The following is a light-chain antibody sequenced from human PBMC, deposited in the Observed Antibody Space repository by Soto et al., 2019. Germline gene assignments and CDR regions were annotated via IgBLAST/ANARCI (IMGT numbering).Light chain of an antibody. Sequence: IVLTQSPGTVSLSPGERATLSCRASESVNDNYLAWYQHKPGQAPRLIIFDTYNRAPGIPDRFSGSGSGTDFTLIISRLEPEDCAVYYCQQYGSSHPYTFGQGTKLEIK. V-gene: IGKV3-20*01. CDR3: QQYGSSHPYT. CDR1: ESVNDNY. J-gene: IGKJ2*01. CDR2: DTY.